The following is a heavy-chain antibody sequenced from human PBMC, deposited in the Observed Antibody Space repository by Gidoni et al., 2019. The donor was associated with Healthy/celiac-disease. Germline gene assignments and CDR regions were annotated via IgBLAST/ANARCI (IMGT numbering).Heavy chain of an antibody. V-gene: IGHV3-21*01. CDR1: GLTFSSYS. CDR2: ISSSSSYI. CDR3: ARSEGIVVVSREPSAPRGRNYYYGMDV. D-gene: IGHD2-2*01. Sequence: EVQLVESGGGLVKPGGSLRLSCAASGLTFSSYSMHWVRQAPGKGLEWVSSISSSSSYIYYADSVKGRFTISRDNAKNSLYLQMNSLRAEDTAVYYCARSEGIVVVSREPSAPRGRNYYYGMDVWGQGTTVTVSS. J-gene: IGHJ6*02.